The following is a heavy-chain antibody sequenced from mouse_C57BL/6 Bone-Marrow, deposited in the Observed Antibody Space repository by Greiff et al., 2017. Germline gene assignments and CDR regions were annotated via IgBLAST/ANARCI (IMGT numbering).Heavy chain of an antibody. V-gene: IGHV5-9-1*02. CDR1: GFTFSSYA. CDR2: ISSGGDYI. D-gene: IGHD1-1*01. J-gene: IGHJ1*03. CDR3: TRDITTVVANWYFDV. Sequence: EVQLVESGEGLVKPGGSLKLSCAASGFTFSSYAMSWVRQTPEKRLEWVAYISSGGDYIYYADPVKGRFTISRDNARNTLYLQMSSLKSEDTAMYYCTRDITTVVANWYFDVWGTGTTVTVSS.